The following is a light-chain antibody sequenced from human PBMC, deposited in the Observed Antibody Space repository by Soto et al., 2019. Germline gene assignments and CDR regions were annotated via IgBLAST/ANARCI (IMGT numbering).Light chain of an antibody. CDR1: QSVSSK. J-gene: IGKJ1*01. V-gene: IGKV3-15*01. CDR2: GAS. CDR3: QQYNNWPPWT. Sequence: EIGMTQSPATLSVSQGEGATLSCRASQSVSSKLAWYQQKPGQAPRLLIYGASTRATGIPARFSGSGSGTEFTLIISSLQSEDSAVYYCQQYNNWPPWTFGQGTKVDIK.